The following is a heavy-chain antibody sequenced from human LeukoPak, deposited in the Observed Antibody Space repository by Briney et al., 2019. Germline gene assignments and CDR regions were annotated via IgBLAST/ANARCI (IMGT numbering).Heavy chain of an antibody. CDR1: GFTFSSYG. D-gene: IGHD3-3*01. CDR3: AREWMDFWSGYYASVDV. Sequence: GRSLRLSCAASGFTFSSYGMHWVRQAPGKGLEWVAVIWYDGSNKYYADSVKGRFTISRDNSKNTLYLQMNGLRAEDTAVYYCAREWMDFWSGYYASVDVWGQGTTVTVSS. CDR2: IWYDGSNK. V-gene: IGHV3-33*01. J-gene: IGHJ6*02.